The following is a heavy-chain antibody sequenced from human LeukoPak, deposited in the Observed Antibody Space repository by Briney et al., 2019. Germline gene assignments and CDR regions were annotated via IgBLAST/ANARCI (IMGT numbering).Heavy chain of an antibody. Sequence: SETLSLTCTVSGYSISSGYYWGWIRQPPGKGLEWIGSIYHSGSTYYNPSLKSRVTISVDTSKNQFSLKLSSVTAADTAVYYCARSIAAAGKNYWYFDLWGRGTLVTVSS. CDR2: IYHSGST. CDR3: ARSIAAAGKNYWYFDL. CDR1: GYSISSGYY. V-gene: IGHV4-38-2*02. D-gene: IGHD6-13*01. J-gene: IGHJ2*01.